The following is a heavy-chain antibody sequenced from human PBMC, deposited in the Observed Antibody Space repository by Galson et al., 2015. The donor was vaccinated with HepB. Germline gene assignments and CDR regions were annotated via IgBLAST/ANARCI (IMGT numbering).Heavy chain of an antibody. CDR3: ARVGGGYSYGLAVRHYYYGMDV. CDR2: IYSGGST. V-gene: IGHV3-53*04. Sequence: SLRLSCAASGFTVSSNYMSWVRQAPGKGLEWVSVIYSGGSTYYADSVKGRFTISRHNSKNTLYLQMNSLRAEDTAVYYCARVGGGYSYGLAVRHYYYGMDVWGQGTTVTVSS. CDR1: GFTVSSNY. D-gene: IGHD5-18*01. J-gene: IGHJ6*02.